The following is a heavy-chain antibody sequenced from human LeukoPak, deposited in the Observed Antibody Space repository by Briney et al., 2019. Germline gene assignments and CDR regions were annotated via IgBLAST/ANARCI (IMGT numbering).Heavy chain of an antibody. CDR3: ARDYYYGSGTYIFDY. Sequence: SETLSLTCTVSGGSISSYYWSWIRQPAGKGLEWIGRIYNSGNTNYNPSLKSRVTMSVDTSKNQFSLKLSSVTAADTAVYYCARDYYYGSGTYIFDYWGQGTLVTVSS. D-gene: IGHD3-10*01. CDR1: GGSISSYY. J-gene: IGHJ4*02. V-gene: IGHV4-4*07. CDR2: IYNSGNT.